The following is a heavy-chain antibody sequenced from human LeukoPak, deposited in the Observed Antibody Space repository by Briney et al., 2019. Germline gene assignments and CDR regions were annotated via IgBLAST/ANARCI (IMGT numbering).Heavy chain of an antibody. Sequence: PGGSLRLSCAASGFTFSSYSMNWVRQAPGKGLEWVSSISSSSSYIYYADSVKGRFTISRDNAKNSLYLQMNSLRAEDTAVYYCARDGGSSWYYFDYWGQGTLVTVSS. D-gene: IGHD6-13*01. CDR1: GFTFSSYS. J-gene: IGHJ4*02. V-gene: IGHV3-21*01. CDR3: ARDGGSSWYYFDY. CDR2: ISSSSSYI.